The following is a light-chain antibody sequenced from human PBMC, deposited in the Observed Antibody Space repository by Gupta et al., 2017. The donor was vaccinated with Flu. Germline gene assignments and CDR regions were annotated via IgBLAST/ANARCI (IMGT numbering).Light chain of an antibody. CDR1: QSLLHSNGYNY. CDR3: MQALQTPWT. CDR2: LVF. J-gene: IGKJ1*01. Sequence: DIVMTQSPLSLPVTPGEPASISCRSSQSLLHSNGYNYLDWYLQKPGQSPQLLIYLVFNRASGVPDRFSGSGSGTDFTLKISRVEAEDVGVYYCMQALQTPWTFGQGTKVEIK. V-gene: IGKV2-28*01.